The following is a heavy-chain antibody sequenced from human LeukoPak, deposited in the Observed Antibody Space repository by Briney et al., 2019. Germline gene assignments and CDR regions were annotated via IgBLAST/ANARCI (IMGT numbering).Heavy chain of an antibody. CDR3: ARVRGVTHFDY. J-gene: IGHJ4*02. CDR2: IYYSGST. Sequence: SETLSLTCTVSGGFISRYYWSWIRQPAGKGLEWIGYIYYSGSTNCNPSLKSRVTISVGTSKNQFSLQLSSVTAPDTAVYYCARVRGVTHFDYWGQGALVTVSS. V-gene: IGHV4-59*01. D-gene: IGHD3-10*01. CDR1: GGFISRYY.